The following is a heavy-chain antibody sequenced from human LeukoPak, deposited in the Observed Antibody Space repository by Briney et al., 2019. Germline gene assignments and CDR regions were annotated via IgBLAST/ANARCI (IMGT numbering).Heavy chain of an antibody. Sequence: GGSLRLSCAASGFIFSSHAMSWVRQAPGKGLEWVSGISPSGGSINYADSVKGRFTISRDNSKNTLYLQMNSLRAEDTAVYYCAKDRRAYSSSWYRNWGQGTLVTVSS. CDR2: ISPSGGSI. CDR3: AKDRRAYSSSWYRN. J-gene: IGHJ4*02. V-gene: IGHV3-23*01. D-gene: IGHD6-13*01. CDR1: GFIFSSHA.